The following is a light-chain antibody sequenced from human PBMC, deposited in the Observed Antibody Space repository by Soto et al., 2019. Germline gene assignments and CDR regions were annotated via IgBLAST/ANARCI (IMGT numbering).Light chain of an antibody. CDR1: QDITNY. J-gene: IGKJ5*01. CDR2: DAS. V-gene: IGKV1-33*01. CDR3: QHYDHLPIT. Sequence: DIQMSQSPSSLSASVGDRVTITCQASQDITNYLNWYQQKRGKAPRLLPYDASSLETGVPSRFSGSGSGTDFTFTISSLQPEDIATYYCQHYDHLPITFGQRTRLAI.